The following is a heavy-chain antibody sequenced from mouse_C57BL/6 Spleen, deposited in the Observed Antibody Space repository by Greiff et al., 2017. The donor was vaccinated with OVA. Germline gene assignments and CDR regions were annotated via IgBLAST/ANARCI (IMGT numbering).Heavy chain of an antibody. V-gene: IGHV1-26*01. D-gene: IGHD2-5*01. CDR2: INPNNGGT. CDR3: ARGYSKVYAMDY. Sequence: EVQLQQSGPELVKPGASVKISCKASGYTFTDYYMNWVKQSHGKSLEWIGDINPNNGGTSYNQKFKSKATLTVDKSSSTAYMELRSLTSEDSAVYYCARGYSKVYAMDYWGQGTSVTVSS. J-gene: IGHJ4*01. CDR1: GYTFTDYY.